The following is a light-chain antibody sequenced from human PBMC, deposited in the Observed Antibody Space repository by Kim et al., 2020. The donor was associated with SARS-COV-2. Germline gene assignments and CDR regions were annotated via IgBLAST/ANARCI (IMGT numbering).Light chain of an antibody. J-gene: IGKJ1*01. CDR2: GAS. V-gene: IGKV3-20*01. Sequence: SPGESATRSCRASQSVSSSYLAWYQQKPGQAPRLLIYGASSRATGIPDRFSVSGSGTDFTLTISRLEPEDFSVYYCQQYGSSSWTFGQGTKVDIK. CDR1: QSVSSSY. CDR3: QQYGSSSWT.